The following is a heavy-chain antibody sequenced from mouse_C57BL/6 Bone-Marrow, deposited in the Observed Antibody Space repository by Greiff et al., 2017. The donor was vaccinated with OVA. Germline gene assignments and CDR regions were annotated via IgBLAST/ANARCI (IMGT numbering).Heavy chain of an antibody. D-gene: IGHD1-1*01. Sequence: EVQLQQSGPELVKPGASVKISCKASGYTFTDYYMNWVKQSHGKSLEWIGDINPNNGGTSYNQKFKGKATLTVDKSSSTAYMELRSLTSEDSAVYCCAKTVPYFDYWGQGTTLTVSS. J-gene: IGHJ2*01. CDR1: GYTFTDYY. CDR2: INPNNGGT. CDR3: AKTVPYFDY. V-gene: IGHV1-26*01.